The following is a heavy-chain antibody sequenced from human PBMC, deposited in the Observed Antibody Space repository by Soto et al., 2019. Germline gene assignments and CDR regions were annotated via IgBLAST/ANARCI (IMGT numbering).Heavy chain of an antibody. CDR1: GGSISSHY. Sequence: SETLSLTCTVSGGSISSHYWSWIRQPPGKGLEWIGYVYDSGYTNYNPSLKSRVTISGDTSKNQFSLKLSSVTAADTAVYYCARHGPSYYYYGMDVWGQGTTVTVSS. J-gene: IGHJ6*02. CDR3: ARHGPSYYYYGMDV. V-gene: IGHV4-59*08. CDR2: VYDSGYT.